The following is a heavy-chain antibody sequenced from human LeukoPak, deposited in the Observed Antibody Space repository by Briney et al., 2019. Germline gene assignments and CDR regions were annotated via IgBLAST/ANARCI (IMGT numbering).Heavy chain of an antibody. CDR2: IYNDGNT. V-gene: IGHV3-53*01. CDR1: GFTVSSNH. Sequence: GGSLRLSCAVSGFTVSSNHMSWVRQAPGKGLEWVSVIYNDGNTYYTDSVKGRFTISRDNSKNTVFLQMNGLRAEDTAMYYCARDREVVTARAQMDVWGKGTTVTVSS. CDR3: ARDREVVTARAQMDV. D-gene: IGHD2-21*02. J-gene: IGHJ6*04.